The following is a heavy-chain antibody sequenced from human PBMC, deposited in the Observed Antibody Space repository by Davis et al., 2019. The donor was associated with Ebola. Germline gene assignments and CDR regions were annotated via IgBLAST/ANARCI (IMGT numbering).Heavy chain of an antibody. D-gene: IGHD5-12*01. V-gene: IGHV4-59*12. J-gene: IGHJ4*02. CDR1: GASISSYL. CDR2: VYDSGST. Sequence: SETLSLTCTVSGASISSYLWGWIRQPPGKRLEWIGYVYDSGSTNYNPSLKSRVSISVDTSKNQFSLKLSSVTAADTAVYYCARDGGYSGYEGFDYWGQGTLVTVSS. CDR3: ARDGGYSGYEGFDY.